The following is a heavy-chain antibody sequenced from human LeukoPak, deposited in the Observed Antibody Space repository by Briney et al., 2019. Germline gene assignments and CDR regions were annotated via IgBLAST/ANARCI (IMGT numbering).Heavy chain of an antibody. D-gene: IGHD3-10*01. CDR1: GFTFSSYA. V-gene: IGHV4-34*01. Sequence: GSLRLSCAASGFTFSSYAMSWIRQPPGKGLEWIGEINHSGSTNYNPSLKSRVTISVDTSKNQFSLKLSSVTAADTAVYYCARSRLNYGSGSYYTRPFDYWGQGTLVTVSS. CDR3: ARSRLNYGSGSYYTRPFDY. CDR2: INHSGST. J-gene: IGHJ4*02.